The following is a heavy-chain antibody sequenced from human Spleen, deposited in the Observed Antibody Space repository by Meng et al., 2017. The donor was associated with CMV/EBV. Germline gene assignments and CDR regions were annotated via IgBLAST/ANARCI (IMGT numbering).Heavy chain of an antibody. Sequence: GESLKISCAASGFTFSDYYMSWIRQAPGKGLEWVSYISGSGSTIYYADSVKGRFTISRDNAKNSLYLQMNSLSAEDTAVYYCAKGTTEVGASNWGQRTLVTVSS. CDR2: ISGSGSTI. D-gene: IGHD1-26*01. CDR1: GFTFSDYY. CDR3: AKGTTEVGASN. V-gene: IGHV3-11*04. J-gene: IGHJ4*02.